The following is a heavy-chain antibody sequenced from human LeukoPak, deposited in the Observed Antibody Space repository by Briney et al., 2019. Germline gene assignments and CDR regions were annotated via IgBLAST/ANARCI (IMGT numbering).Heavy chain of an antibody. CDR2: ISGSGGST. Sequence: PGGSLRLSCAASRSSFSNYAMSWVRQAPGKGLEWVSLISGSGGSTLYADSAKGRFTISRDNSKNTLYLQMNRLRAEDTAVYYCARDRPYYYMDVWGKGTTVTVSS. J-gene: IGHJ6*03. CDR3: ARDRPYYYMDV. CDR1: RSSFSNYA. V-gene: IGHV3-23*01.